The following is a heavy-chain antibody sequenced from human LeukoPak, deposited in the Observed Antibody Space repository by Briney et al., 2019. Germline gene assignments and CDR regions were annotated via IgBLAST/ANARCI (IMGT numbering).Heavy chain of an antibody. Sequence: GGSLRLSCAASGFSFSSYGMSWVRQAPGKGLEWVSSISGSGGSTYYADSVKGRFTISRDNFKNTLFLQMSSLRVEDTAVYYCVLLKRGYSYGYADYWGQGTLVTVSS. J-gene: IGHJ4*02. CDR2: ISGSGGST. CDR1: GFSFSSYG. CDR3: VLLKRGYSYGYADY. V-gene: IGHV3-23*01. D-gene: IGHD5-18*01.